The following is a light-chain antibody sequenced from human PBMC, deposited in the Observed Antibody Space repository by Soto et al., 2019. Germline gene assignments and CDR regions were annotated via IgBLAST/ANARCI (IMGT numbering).Light chain of an antibody. CDR1: HTLSSDY. J-gene: IGKJ4*01. V-gene: IGKV3-20*01. CDR3: QQYVSSSLT. Sequence: EIVLTQSPGTLFLSPGERATLSCRASHTLSSDYITWYQQKPGQAPNLLIYGASSRATGIPDRFSGSGSGTDFTLTITRLEPEDFAVYFCQQYVSSSLTFGGGTKVE. CDR2: GAS.